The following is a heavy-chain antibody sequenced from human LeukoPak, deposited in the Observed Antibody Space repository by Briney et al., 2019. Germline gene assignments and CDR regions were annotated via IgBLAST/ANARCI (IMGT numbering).Heavy chain of an antibody. V-gene: IGHV1-69*06. Sequence: SVKVSCKASGGTFSSYAISWVRQAPGQGLEWMGGIIPIFGTAYYAQKFQGRVTITADKSTSTAYMELSGLRSEDTAVYYCAGMGGWYDYYFDYWGQGTLVTVSS. CDR1: GGTFSSYA. D-gene: IGHD6-19*01. CDR3: AGMGGWYDYYFDY. J-gene: IGHJ4*02. CDR2: IIPIFGTA.